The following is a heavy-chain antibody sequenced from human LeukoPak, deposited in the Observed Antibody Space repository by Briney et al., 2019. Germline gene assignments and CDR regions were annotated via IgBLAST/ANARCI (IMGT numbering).Heavy chain of an antibody. Sequence: PSQTLSLTCTVSGGSISNYYWNWIRQPPGKGLHGISYIYSSGNTNYNPSLNSQVTISLDTSKNQCSLILRSLTAADTAVYYCARRYTASPGERFDYWGQGTLVTVSS. CDR3: ARRYTASPGERFDY. CDR1: GGSISNYY. CDR2: IYSSGNT. V-gene: IGHV4-59*08. D-gene: IGHD2-2*02. J-gene: IGHJ4*02.